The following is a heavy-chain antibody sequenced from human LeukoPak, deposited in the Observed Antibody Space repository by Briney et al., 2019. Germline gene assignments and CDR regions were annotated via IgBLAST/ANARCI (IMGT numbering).Heavy chain of an antibody. CDR3: ARRRKGISSSYPFLNYYYMDV. CDR2: ISTSGST. Sequence: PSETLSLTCTVSGGSISSYYWSWIRQPAGKGLESIGHISTSGSTNYNPSLKSRVTMSVDTSKNQFSLKLSSVTAADTAVYYCARRRKGISSSYPFLNYYYMDVWGKGTTVTVSS. CDR1: GGSISSYY. V-gene: IGHV4-4*07. D-gene: IGHD6-13*01. J-gene: IGHJ6*03.